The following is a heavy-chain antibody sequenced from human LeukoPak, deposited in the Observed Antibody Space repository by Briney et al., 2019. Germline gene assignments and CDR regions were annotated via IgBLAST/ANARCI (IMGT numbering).Heavy chain of an antibody. CDR3: ARSAYYDRSGYYHDY. V-gene: IGHV3-74*01. Sequence: GGSLRPSCAASGFTFSRYWIHWVRQAPGKGLVWVSRINTDGSSTTYADSVKGRFTISRDNAKNTLYLQMNSLRAEDTAVYYCARSAYYDRSGYYHDYWGQGTLVTVSS. J-gene: IGHJ4*01. D-gene: IGHD3-22*01. CDR2: INTDGSST. CDR1: GFTFSRYW.